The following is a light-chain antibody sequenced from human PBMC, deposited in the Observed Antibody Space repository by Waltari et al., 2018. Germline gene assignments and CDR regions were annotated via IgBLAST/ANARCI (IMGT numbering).Light chain of an antibody. CDR2: EVI. CDR1: GRDVGGYNL. CDR3: CSFAGSDNV. Sequence: QSALTQPASVSGSPGQSIPISCTGSGRDVGGYNLVSWYQQYPGKAPQLLIYEVIKRPSGVSSRFSGSKSGNTASLTISGLQAEDEADYYCCSFAGSDNVFGSGTKVTVL. J-gene: IGLJ6*01. V-gene: IGLV2-23*02.